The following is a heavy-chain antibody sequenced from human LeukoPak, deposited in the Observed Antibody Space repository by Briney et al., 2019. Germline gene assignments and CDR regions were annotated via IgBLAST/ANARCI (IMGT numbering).Heavy chain of an antibody. Sequence: SETLSLTCAVHGFSLGGYYWGWVRQPPGKGLEWIGEINHSGSTNYNPSLKSRVTISVDKSKNQFSLRLSSVMAADTAVYYCARVSYFENSGNRGAFDYWGQGTLVTVSS. V-gene: IGHV4-34*01. CDR1: GFSLGGYY. CDR2: INHSGST. D-gene: IGHD3-22*01. CDR3: ARVSYFENSGNRGAFDY. J-gene: IGHJ4*02.